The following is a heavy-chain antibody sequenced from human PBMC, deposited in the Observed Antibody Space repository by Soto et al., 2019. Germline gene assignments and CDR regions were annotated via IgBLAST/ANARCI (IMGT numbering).Heavy chain of an antibody. CDR1: GFTFSSYW. Sequence: PGGSLRLSCAASGFTFSSYWMSWVRQAPGKGLEWVANIKQDGSEKYYVDSVKGRFTISRDNAKNSLYLQMNSLRAEDTAVYYCARVFSGYDILTGYYMGYYYYYMDVWGKGTTVTVSS. D-gene: IGHD3-9*01. CDR2: IKQDGSEK. J-gene: IGHJ6*03. CDR3: ARVFSGYDILTGYYMGYYYYYMDV. V-gene: IGHV3-7*01.